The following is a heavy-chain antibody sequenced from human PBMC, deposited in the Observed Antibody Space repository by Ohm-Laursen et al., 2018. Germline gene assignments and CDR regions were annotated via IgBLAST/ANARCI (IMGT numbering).Heavy chain of an antibody. CDR1: GFTFSSYA. V-gene: IGHV3-23*01. CDR2: ISGRGTNT. CDR3: EKLLSGGLFPPGAFDI. Sequence: SLRLSCTASGFTFSSYAMNWVRQAPGKGLEWVSGISGRGTNTFYADSVKGRFTISRDNSKNTLYLQMNSLRAEDTAVYYCEKLLSGGLFPPGAFDIWGQGTMVTVSS. D-gene: IGHD6-19*01. J-gene: IGHJ3*02.